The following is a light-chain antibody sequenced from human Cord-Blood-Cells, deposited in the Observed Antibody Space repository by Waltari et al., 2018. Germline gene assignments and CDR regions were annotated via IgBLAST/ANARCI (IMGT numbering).Light chain of an antibody. CDR3: AAWDDSLSGPV. CDR1: SSNIGSNY. CDR2: RNN. J-gene: IGLJ3*02. Sequence: QSVLTQPPSASGTPGQRVTISCSGSSSNIGSNYVYWYQQLPRTAPKLPIYRNNQRPSGVPDRFAGSKSGTAASLAISGLRSEDEADYYCAAWDDSLSGPVFGGGTKLTVL. V-gene: IGLV1-47*01.